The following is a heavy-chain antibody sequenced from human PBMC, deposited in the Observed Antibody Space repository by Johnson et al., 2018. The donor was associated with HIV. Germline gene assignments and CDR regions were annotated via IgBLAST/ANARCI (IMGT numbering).Heavy chain of an antibody. D-gene: IGHD6-19*01. CDR3: AGLAVPGSAGAFDI. J-gene: IGHJ3*02. CDR2: ISYDGGTT. CDR1: GFSFSNYA. V-gene: IGHV3-30-3*01. Sequence: QMQLVESGGGVVQPARSLRLSCAASGFSFSNYAIHWVRQAPGKGLECVAAISYDGGTTYYSDSVKGRFTISRDNSKNTLYLQLNSRRADDTALYYCAGLAVPGSAGAFDIWGQGTLVTVSS.